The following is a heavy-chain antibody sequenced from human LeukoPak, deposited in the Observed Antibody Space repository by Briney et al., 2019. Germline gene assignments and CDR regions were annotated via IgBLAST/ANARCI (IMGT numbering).Heavy chain of an antibody. CDR1: GGSISNTNW. D-gene: IGHD6-13*01. CDR2: IYHSGSA. J-gene: IGHJ4*02. V-gene: IGHV4-4*02. Sequence: SGTLSLTCGVSGGSISNTNWWTWVRQPPGKGLEWIGEIYHSGSANYNPSLKSRVTISVDTSKNQFSLKLSSVTAADTAVYYCARGFSRYSSSWYQDYWGQGTLVTVSS. CDR3: ARGFSRYSSSWYQDY.